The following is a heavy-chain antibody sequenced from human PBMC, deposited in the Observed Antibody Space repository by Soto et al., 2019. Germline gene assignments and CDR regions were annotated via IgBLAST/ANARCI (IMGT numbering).Heavy chain of an antibody. Sequence: QVQLVQSGAEVKKPGASVKVSCKASGYTFTSYAMHWVRQAPGQRLEWMGWINAGNGNTKYSQKFQGRVTITRDTSASTAYMELSSLRSEDTAVYYCARGFGVTMGRGVIIPIYYYYGMDVWGQGTTVTVSS. J-gene: IGHJ6*02. V-gene: IGHV1-3*01. CDR2: INAGNGNT. CDR1: GYTFTSYA. D-gene: IGHD3-10*01. CDR3: ARGFGVTMGRGVIIPIYYYYGMDV.